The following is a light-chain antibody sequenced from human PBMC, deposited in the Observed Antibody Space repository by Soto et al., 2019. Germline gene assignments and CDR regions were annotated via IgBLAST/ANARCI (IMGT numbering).Light chain of an antibody. CDR1: QSVSSSY. J-gene: IGKJ1*01. Sequence: EIVLTQSPGTLSLSPGERATLSCRASQSVSSSYLAWYQQKPGQAPRLLIYGASSRATGIPDRYSGSGFWTNFTPTISILEPEDFAVYYCQQYGSSPPWTFGQGTKVEIK. V-gene: IGKV3-20*01. CDR3: QQYGSSPPWT. CDR2: GAS.